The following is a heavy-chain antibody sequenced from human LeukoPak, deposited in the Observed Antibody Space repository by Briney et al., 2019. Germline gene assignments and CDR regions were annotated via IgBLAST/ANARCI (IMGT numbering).Heavy chain of an antibody. D-gene: IGHD3-10*01. CDR1: GGSISSSGYY. J-gene: IGHJ4*02. Sequence: SETLSLTCTVAGGSISSSGYYWDWIRQPPGKGLDWIGTIHYSGTTFYKSSLESRLTMSVDTSKNQFSLKLSSVTAADTAVYYCVRRVDYYGSGSYFYYDYWGQGTLVTVSS. CDR3: VRRVDYYGSGSYFYYDY. CDR2: IHYSGTT. V-gene: IGHV4-39*01.